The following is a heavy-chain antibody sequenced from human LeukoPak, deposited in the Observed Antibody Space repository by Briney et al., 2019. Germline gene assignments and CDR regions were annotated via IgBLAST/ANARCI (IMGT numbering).Heavy chain of an antibody. CDR1: GLTFSDYY. CDR2: ISGSGTTT. CDR3: AIQITMIVVVPYFDY. J-gene: IGHJ4*02. V-gene: IGHV3-11*04. D-gene: IGHD3-22*01. Sequence: PGGSLRLSCAASGLTFSDYYMTWIRQAPGKGLEWVSSISGSGTTTYSADSVRGRFTVSRDNAKNSVFLYMNSLRAEDTAVYYCAIQITMIVVVPYFDYWGQGTLVTVFS.